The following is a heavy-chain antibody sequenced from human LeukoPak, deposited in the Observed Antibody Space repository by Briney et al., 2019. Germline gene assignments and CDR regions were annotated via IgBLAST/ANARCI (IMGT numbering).Heavy chain of an antibody. CDR3: ANQLGYCSGGSCYSSGWFDP. V-gene: IGHV3-23*01. J-gene: IGHJ5*02. D-gene: IGHD2-15*01. Sequence: QSGGSLRLSCAASGFTFSSYAMSWVRQAPVKGLEWVSAISGSGGSTYYADSVKGRFTISRDNSKNTLYLQMNSLRAEDTAVYYCANQLGYCSGGSCYSSGWFDPWGQGTLVTVSS. CDR1: GFTFSSYA. CDR2: ISGSGGST.